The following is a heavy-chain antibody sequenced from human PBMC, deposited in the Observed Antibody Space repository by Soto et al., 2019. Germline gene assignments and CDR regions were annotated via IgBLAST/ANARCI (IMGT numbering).Heavy chain of an antibody. CDR1: GGSISSGGYY. CDR2: IYYSGST. V-gene: IGHV4-31*03. J-gene: IGHJ4*02. CDR3: ARGEPPTLYPDY. Sequence: SETLSLTCTVSGGSISSGGYYWSWIRQHPGKGLEWIGYIYYSGSTYYNPSLKSRVTISVDTSKNQFSLKLSSVTAADTAVYYCARGEPPTLYPDYWGQGTLVTVSS.